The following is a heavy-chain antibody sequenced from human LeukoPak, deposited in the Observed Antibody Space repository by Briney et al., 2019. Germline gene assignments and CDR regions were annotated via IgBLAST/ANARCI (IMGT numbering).Heavy chain of an antibody. CDR1: GFTFSSYG. CDR2: TSYDGSSK. V-gene: IGHV3-30*18. CDR3: AKDTDSSGYRLAFDI. J-gene: IGHJ3*02. Sequence: PGGSLRLSCAASGFTFSSYGMHWVRQAPGKGLEWVAVTSYDGSSKYYADSVKGRFIISRDNSKNTLYLQMNSLRAEDTAVYYCAKDTDSSGYRLAFDIWGQGTMVTVSS. D-gene: IGHD3-22*01.